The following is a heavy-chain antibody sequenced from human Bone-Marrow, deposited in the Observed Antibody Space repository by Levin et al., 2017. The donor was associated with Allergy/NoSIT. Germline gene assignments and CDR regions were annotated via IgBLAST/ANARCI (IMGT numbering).Heavy chain of an antibody. Sequence: VASVKVSCQASGYTFSDNYIHWVRQAPAQGLEWLGRINPSNGATNYPQKFQGRVTLSRDTSIGTAFMELTSLTSDDTAIYYCARGELWFSQVLYLDLWGQGSLVTVSS. CDR3: ARGELWFSQVLYLDL. J-gene: IGHJ5*02. D-gene: IGHD3-10*01. CDR1: GYTFSDNY. V-gene: IGHV1-2*06. CDR2: INPSNGAT.